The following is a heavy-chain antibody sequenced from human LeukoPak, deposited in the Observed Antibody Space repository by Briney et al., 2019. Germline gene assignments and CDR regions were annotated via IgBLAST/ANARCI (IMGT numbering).Heavy chain of an antibody. D-gene: IGHD2/OR15-2a*01. J-gene: IGHJ4*02. Sequence: SETLSLTCTVSGGSISSYYWSWTRQPPGKGLEWIGYIYYSGSTNYNPSLKSRVTISVDTSKNQFSLKLSSVTAADTAVYYCARGFTTSDYWGQGTLVTVSS. CDR3: ARGFTTSDY. CDR1: GGSISSYY. V-gene: IGHV4-59*08. CDR2: IYYSGST.